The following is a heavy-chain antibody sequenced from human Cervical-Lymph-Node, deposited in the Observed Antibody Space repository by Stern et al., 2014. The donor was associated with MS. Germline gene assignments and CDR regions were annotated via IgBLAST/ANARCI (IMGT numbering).Heavy chain of an antibody. J-gene: IGHJ4*02. V-gene: IGHV1-46*01. D-gene: IGHD3-16*01. Sequence: VQLVESGPEVKKPGASVMVSCKPSGYTFTNYYIPWVRQAPGQGLEWMGKIKPNGSVTASAQKFQGRLTMTRDTSTTTVYMRLITLTSEDTAMYYCTRAVGGVGREWGQGTLVFVSS. CDR3: TRAVGGVGRE. CDR2: IKPNGSVT. CDR1: GYTFTNYY.